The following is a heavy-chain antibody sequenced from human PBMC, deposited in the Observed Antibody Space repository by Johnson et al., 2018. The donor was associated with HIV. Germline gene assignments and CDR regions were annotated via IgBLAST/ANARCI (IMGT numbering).Heavy chain of an antibody. CDR3: ARECSSARWIYGFDI. D-gene: IGHD4-17*01. CDR2: ISGSDFVP. Sequence: VQLVESGGGLVKPGGSLRLSCAASGFTFNNYVMTWVRQAPGTGLEWVSGISGSDFVPYYADSVRGRFTISRDNSTNTLYLPMNSRRAEDTAVYYCARECSSARWIYGFDIWGQGKMGTVSS. J-gene: IGHJ3*02. V-gene: IGHV3-23*04. CDR1: GFTFNNYV.